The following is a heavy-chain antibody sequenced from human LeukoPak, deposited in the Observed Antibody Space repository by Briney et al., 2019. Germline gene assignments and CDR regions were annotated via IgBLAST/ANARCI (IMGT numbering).Heavy chain of an antibody. Sequence: GGSLRLSCAASGFTFSSYGMSWVRQAPGKGLEWVSAISGSGDSTYYADSVKGRFTISRDNSKNTLYLQMNSLRAEDTAVYYCAKDLLSREGGFDYWGQGTLVTVSS. J-gene: IGHJ4*02. V-gene: IGHV3-23*01. D-gene: IGHD2-2*01. CDR3: AKDLLSREGGFDY. CDR1: GFTFSSYG. CDR2: ISGSGDST.